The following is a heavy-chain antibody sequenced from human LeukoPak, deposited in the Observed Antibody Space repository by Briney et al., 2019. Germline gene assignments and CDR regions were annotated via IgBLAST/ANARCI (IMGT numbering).Heavy chain of an antibody. J-gene: IGHJ3*02. CDR1: GFTFSTYW. D-gene: IGHD6-19*01. CDR2: ISYDGSNK. CDR3: AKYLAHSSGWLLDAFDI. V-gene: IGHV3-30*18. Sequence: GGSLRLSCVASGFTFSTYWMSWVRQAPGKGLEWVAVISYDGSNKYYADSVKGRFIISRDNSKNTLYVQMNSLRAEDTAVYYCAKYLAHSSGWLLDAFDIWGQGTMVTVSS.